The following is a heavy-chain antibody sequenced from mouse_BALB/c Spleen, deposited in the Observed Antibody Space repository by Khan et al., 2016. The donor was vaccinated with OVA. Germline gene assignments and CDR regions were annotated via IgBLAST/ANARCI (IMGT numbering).Heavy chain of an antibody. J-gene: IGHJ2*01. D-gene: IGHD3-1*01. CDR2: ITYSGST. CDR3: ARGLRYFDY. V-gene: IGHV3-2*02. Sequence: EVQLQESGPGLVKPSQSLSLTCTVTGYSITSAYAWNWIRQFPGDKLEWMGYITYSGSTNYNPSLKSRIYITRDTSKNQFFLQLNSVTTEDTATYFCARGLRYFDYWGQGTTLTVSS. CDR1: GYSITSAYA.